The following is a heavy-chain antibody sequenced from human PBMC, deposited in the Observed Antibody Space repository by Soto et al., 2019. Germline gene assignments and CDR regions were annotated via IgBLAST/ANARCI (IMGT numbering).Heavy chain of an antibody. V-gene: IGHV3-11*05. CDR3: ARDPGYYNSSAYYYTFHY. CDR1: GFTFSDYY. CDR2: ISSSGSHT. J-gene: IGHJ4*02. D-gene: IGHD3-22*01. Sequence: QVQLVESGGGLAKPGGSLRLSCAASGFTFSDYYMSWIRQAPGKGLEWVSYISSSGSHTKYADSVKGRFTISRDNAKNSLYMQMNSLRAEDTAVYYCARDPGYYNSSAYYYTFHYWGQGTLVTVSS.